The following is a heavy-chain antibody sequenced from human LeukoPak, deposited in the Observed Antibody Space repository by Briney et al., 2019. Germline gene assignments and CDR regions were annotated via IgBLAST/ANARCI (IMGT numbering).Heavy chain of an antibody. D-gene: IGHD2-8*01. CDR1: GFTFSSYW. CDR2: IKEDGSKI. CDR3: VRENNGAY. V-gene: IGHV3-7*01. J-gene: IGHJ4*02. Sequence: GGSLRLSCAASGFTFSSYWMSWVRQAPGKGLERVANIKEDGSKIYYVDSVKGRFTISRDNARNSLYLQMGSLGAEDTAVYYCVRENNGAYWGQGTLVTVSS.